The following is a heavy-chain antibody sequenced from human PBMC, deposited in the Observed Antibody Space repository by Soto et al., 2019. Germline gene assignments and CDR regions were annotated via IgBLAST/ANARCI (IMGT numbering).Heavy chain of an antibody. CDR1: GGSISSSSYY. J-gene: IGHJ4*02. Sequence: QLQLQESGPGLVKPSETLSLTCTVSGGSISSSSYYWGWIRQPPGKGLEWIGSIYYSGSTYHNPSLKSRVTISVDTSKNQFSLKLSSVTAADTAGYYCARRGSSSWYGYWGQGTLVTVSS. CDR2: IYYSGST. V-gene: IGHV4-39*01. CDR3: ARRGSSSWYGY. D-gene: IGHD6-13*01.